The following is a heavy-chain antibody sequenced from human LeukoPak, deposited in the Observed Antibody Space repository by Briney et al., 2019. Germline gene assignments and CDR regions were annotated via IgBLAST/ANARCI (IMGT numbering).Heavy chain of an antibody. CDR1: GGSISSYY. D-gene: IGHD5-18*01. CDR3: ARAGYSYGFDSNWFDP. CDR2: IYTSGST. V-gene: IGHV4-4*07. Sequence: SETLSLTCTVSGGSISSYYWSWIQQPAGKGLEWIGRIYTSGSTNYNPSLKSRVTMSVDTSKNQFSLKLSSVTAADTAVYYCARAGYSYGFDSNWFDPWGQGTLVTVSS. J-gene: IGHJ5*02.